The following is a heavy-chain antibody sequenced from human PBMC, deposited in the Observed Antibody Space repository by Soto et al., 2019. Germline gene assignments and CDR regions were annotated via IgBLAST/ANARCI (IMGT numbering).Heavy chain of an antibody. CDR3: ARPRSPAAAHISIDY. J-gene: IGHJ4*02. V-gene: IGHV1-2*02. CDR2: INPNSGGT. CDR1: GYTFTGYY. Sequence: ASVKVSFKASGYTFTGYYMHWLRQAPGQGLEWMGWINPNSGGTNYAQKFQGRVTMTRDTSISTAYMELSRLRSDDTAVYYCARPRSPAAAHISIDYWGQGTLVTVSS. D-gene: IGHD6-13*01.